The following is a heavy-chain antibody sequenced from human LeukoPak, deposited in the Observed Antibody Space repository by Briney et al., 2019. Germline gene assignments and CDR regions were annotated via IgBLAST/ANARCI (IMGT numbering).Heavy chain of an antibody. J-gene: IGHJ4*02. Sequence: SETLSLTCTVSGCSISSSSYYWRSIRQPPGKVLEWIGSIYYSGSNYYNPSLRRRVTMSLDESKNHLSLNLASVTAADTAVYYCSRESGPSSPFGHWGQGILVTVTS. CDR2: IYYSGSN. CDR1: GCSISSSSYY. V-gene: IGHV4-39*07. D-gene: IGHD1-26*01. CDR3: SRESGPSSPFGH.